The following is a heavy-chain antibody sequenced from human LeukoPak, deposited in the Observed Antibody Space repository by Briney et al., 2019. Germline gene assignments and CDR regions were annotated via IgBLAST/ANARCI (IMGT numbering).Heavy chain of an antibody. CDR2: INSDGSST. V-gene: IGHV3-74*01. D-gene: IGHD3-22*01. CDR3: ARGSSLVYDSSKTFDY. CDR1: GFTFGSYW. Sequence: GGSLRLSCAASGFTFGSYWMHWVRQAPGKGLVWVSRINSDGSSTSYADSVKGRFTISRDNAKNTLYLQMNSLRADDTAVYYCARGSSLVYDSSKTFDYWGQGTLVTVSS. J-gene: IGHJ4*02.